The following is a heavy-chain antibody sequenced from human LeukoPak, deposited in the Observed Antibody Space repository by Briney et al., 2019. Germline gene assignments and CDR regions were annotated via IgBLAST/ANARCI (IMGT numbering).Heavy chain of an antibody. CDR1: GGSINSHY. J-gene: IGHJ4*02. V-gene: IGHV4-59*11. Sequence: PSETLSLTCTVSGGSINSHYWSWIRQPPGKGLEWIGYIYYSGSTNYNPSLKSRVTISVDTSKNQFSLKLSSVTAADTAVYYCARGPSLDYWGQGTLVTVSS. D-gene: IGHD3-10*01. CDR3: ARGPSLDY. CDR2: IYYSGST.